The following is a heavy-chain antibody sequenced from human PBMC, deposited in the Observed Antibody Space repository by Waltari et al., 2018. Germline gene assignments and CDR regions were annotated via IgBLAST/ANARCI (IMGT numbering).Heavy chain of an antibody. D-gene: IGHD6-19*01. CDR1: GYTFTSYD. V-gene: IGHV1-8*01. J-gene: IGHJ4*02. CDR2: MNPNSGNT. Sequence: QVQLVQSGAEVKKPGASVKVSCKASGYTFTSYDINWVRQATGQGLEWMGWMNPNSGNTGYAQMFQGRVTMTRNTSISTAYMELSSLRSEDTAVYYCARGLGAGMSPPGGELVGWGQGTLVTVSS. CDR3: ARGLGAGMSPPGGELVG.